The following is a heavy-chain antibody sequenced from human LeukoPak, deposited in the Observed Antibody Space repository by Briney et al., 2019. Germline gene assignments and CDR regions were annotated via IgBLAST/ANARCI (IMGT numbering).Heavy chain of an antibody. J-gene: IGHJ3*02. CDR2: ISSSSSYI. V-gene: IGHV3-21*01. Sequence: GGSLRLSCAASGFTFSSYSMNWVRQAPGKGLEWVSSISSSSSYIYYADSVKGRFTISRDNAKNSLYLQMNSLRAEDTAVYYCAREGWEQNAFDIWGQGTMVTVSS. CDR3: AREGWEQNAFDI. D-gene: IGHD1-26*01. CDR1: GFTFSSYS.